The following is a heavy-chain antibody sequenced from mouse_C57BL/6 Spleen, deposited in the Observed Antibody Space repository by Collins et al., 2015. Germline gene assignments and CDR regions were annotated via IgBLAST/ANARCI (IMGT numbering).Heavy chain of an antibody. Sequence: QIQLVQSGPELKKPGETVKISCKVSGYTFTSCGMNWVKQTPGKGLKWMGWINAKIGKPTYAEEFKGRFAFSLETSATTAYLQINILKNEDTATYFCARGPMTHYAMDYWGQGTSVTVSS. CDR3: ARGPMTHYAMDY. J-gene: IGHJ4*01. V-gene: IGHV9-3*02. CDR2: INAKIGKP. D-gene: IGHD6-5*01. CDR1: GYTFTSCG.